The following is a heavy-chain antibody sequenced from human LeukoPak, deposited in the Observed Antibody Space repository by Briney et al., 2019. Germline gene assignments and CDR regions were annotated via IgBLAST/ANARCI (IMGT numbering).Heavy chain of an antibody. CDR2: ISSSSSYI. CDR1: GFTFSSYS. J-gene: IGHJ4*02. CDR3: ARDRYSGSYWADY. V-gene: IGHV3-21*01. Sequence: GGSLRLSCAASGFTFSSYSMNWVRQAPGKGLEWVSSISSSSSYIYYADSVKGRFTISRDNAKNSLYLQMNSLRAEDTAVYYCARDRYSGSYWADYWGRGTLVTVSS. D-gene: IGHD1-26*01.